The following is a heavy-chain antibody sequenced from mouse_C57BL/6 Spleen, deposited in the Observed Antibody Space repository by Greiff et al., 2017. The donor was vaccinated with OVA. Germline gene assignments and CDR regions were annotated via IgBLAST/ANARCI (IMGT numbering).Heavy chain of an antibody. CDR3: ARSRDYHEAAMDY. V-gene: IGHV3-8*01. Sequence: EVKLMESGPGLAKPSQTLSLTCSVTGYSITSDYWNWIRKFPGNKLEYMGYISYSGSTYYNPSLKSRISITRDTSKNQYYLQLNSVTTEDTATYYCARSRDYHEAAMDYWGQGTSVTVSS. D-gene: IGHD1-1*01. CDR1: GYSITSDY. J-gene: IGHJ4*01. CDR2: ISYSGST.